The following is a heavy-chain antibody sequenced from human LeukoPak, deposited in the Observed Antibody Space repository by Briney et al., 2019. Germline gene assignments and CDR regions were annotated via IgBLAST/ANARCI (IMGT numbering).Heavy chain of an antibody. J-gene: IGHJ6*02. CDR1: GGTFSSYA. D-gene: IGHD5-18*01. Sequence: GASVKVSCKASGGTFSSYAISWVRQALGQGLEWMGGIIPIFGTANYAQKFQGRVTITADGSTSTAYMELSSLRSEDTAVYYCARGGSGYSYGYVRYYGMDVWGQGTTVTVSS. CDR3: ARGGSGYSYGYVRYYGMDV. V-gene: IGHV1-69*13. CDR2: IIPIFGTA.